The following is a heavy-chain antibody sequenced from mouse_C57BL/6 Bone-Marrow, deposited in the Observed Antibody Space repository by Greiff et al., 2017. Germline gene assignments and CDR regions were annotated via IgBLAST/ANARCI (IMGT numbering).Heavy chain of an antibody. CDR3: ARERITTVRGAKGY. Sequence: QVQLQQPGAELVKPGASVKLSCKASGYTFTSYWMHWVKQRPGQGLEWIGMIHPTSGSTNYNEKFKSKATLTVDKSSSTAYMQLSSLTSEDSAVYYCARERITTVRGAKGYWGQGTSVTVSS. J-gene: IGHJ4*01. D-gene: IGHD1-1*01. CDR1: GYTFTSYW. CDR2: IHPTSGST. V-gene: IGHV1-64*01.